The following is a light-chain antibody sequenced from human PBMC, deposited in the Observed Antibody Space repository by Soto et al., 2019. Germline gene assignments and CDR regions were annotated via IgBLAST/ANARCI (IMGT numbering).Light chain of an antibody. J-gene: IGKJ2*01. CDR1: QSISSY. Sequence: DIQMTQSPSSLSASVGDRVTITCRASQSISSYLNWYQQKPGKAPKLLIYAASSLQSGVPSRFSGSGSGTDFTLTISSLQPEDFATYYCQQSYSTPGYTFGQGPKLEIK. CDR3: QQSYSTPGYT. CDR2: AAS. V-gene: IGKV1-39*01.